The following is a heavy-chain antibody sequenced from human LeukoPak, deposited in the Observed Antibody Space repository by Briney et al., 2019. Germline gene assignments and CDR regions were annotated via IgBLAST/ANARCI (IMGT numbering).Heavy chain of an antibody. D-gene: IGHD5-12*01. Sequence: GGTLRLSCAASGFTFSSHGMNWVRQAPGKGLEWVSGIIPSGHTTYYADSVRGRFTISRDNSRNTLYLQMNSLRAEDTAVYYCATVDIVATIWGDFDYWGQGTLVTVSS. J-gene: IGHJ4*02. CDR3: ATVDIVATIWGDFDY. CDR2: IIPSGHTT. CDR1: GFTFSSHG. V-gene: IGHV3-23*01.